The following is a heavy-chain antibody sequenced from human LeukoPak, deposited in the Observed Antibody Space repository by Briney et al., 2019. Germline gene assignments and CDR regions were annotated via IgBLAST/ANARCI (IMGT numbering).Heavy chain of an antibody. V-gene: IGHV3-53*01. CDR3: ARDGYGNNYMDV. J-gene: IGHJ6*03. D-gene: IGHD1/OR15-1a*01. CDR2: IYSGGTT. Sequence: GGSLRLSCAVTGFTFSEYAMSWVRQAPGKGLEWVSVIYSGGTTYYADSVKGRFTISRDDSKNTLSLQMNSLRAEDTAVYYCARDGYGNNYMDVWGKGTTVTVSS. CDR1: GFTFSEYA.